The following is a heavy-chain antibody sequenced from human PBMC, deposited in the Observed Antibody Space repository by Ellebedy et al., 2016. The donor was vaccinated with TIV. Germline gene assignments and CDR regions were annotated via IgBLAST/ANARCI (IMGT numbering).Heavy chain of an antibody. J-gene: IGHJ4*02. V-gene: IGHV3-7*01. D-gene: IGHD3-10*01. CDR1: GFTFNTYY. CDR2: IKHDGSTR. CDR3: ARDSRGVLDY. Sequence: GESLKISCAASGFTFNTYYMAWVRQAPGKGLEWVANIKHDGSTRNYVDSAKGRFTISRDNAENSLYLQMNSLRAEDTAVYYCARDSRGVLDYWGQGILVTVSS.